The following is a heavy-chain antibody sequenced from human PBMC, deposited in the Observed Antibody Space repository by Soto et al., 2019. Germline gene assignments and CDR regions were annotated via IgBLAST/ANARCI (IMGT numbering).Heavy chain of an antibody. J-gene: IGHJ6*02. CDR2: IYHSGST. CDR1: GGSISSSNW. D-gene: IGHD3-10*01. V-gene: IGHV4-4*02. Sequence: SETLSLTCGVSGGSISSSNWWSWVRQPPGKGLEWIGEIYHSGSTNYNPSLKSRVTISVDKSKNQFSLKLSSVTAADTAVYYCARGGTMVRGVIIFSYGMDVWGQGTTVTVSS. CDR3: ARGGTMVRGVIIFSYGMDV.